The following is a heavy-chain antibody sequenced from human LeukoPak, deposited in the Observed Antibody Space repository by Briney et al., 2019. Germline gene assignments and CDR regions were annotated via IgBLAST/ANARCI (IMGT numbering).Heavy chain of an antibody. V-gene: IGHV3-11*01. J-gene: IGHJ4*02. Sequence: GGSLRLSCAASGFTFSDYYMSWIRQAPGKGLEWVSYISSSGSTIYYADSVKGRFTISRDNAKNSLYLQMNSLRAEDTAVYYYARVRSTVTKPFDYWGQGTLVTVSS. CDR1: GFTFSDYY. CDR3: ARVRSTVTKPFDY. CDR2: ISSSGSTI. D-gene: IGHD4-17*01.